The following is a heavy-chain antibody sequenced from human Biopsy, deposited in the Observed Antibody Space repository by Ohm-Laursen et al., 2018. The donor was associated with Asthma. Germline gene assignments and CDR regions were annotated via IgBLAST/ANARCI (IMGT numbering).Heavy chain of an antibody. CDR1: SGSGGYMRSGNYY. J-gene: IGHJ6*02. CDR3: VRGSSSWHHGPFHYYYGLDV. CDR2: IYYSGTT. V-gene: IGHV4-39*01. D-gene: IGHD6-13*01. Sequence: GTLSLTCILSSGSGGYMRSGNYYWGWIRQPPGKGLEWIGSIYYSGTTYYIPSLESRVTVSAHTSKILFSRKLTSVTAADTAVYYCVRGSSSWHHGPFHYYYGLDVWGQGTTATVSS.